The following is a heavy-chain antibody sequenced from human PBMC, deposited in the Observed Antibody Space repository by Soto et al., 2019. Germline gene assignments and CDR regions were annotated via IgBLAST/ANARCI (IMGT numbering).Heavy chain of an antibody. J-gene: IGHJ4*02. Sequence: PGGSLRLSCVASGFTFDSYAMAWVRQAPGKGLEWVSSVSASGGTTYYADSVKGRFTISRDNSKNTVDLQMNSLRAEDTAIYYCAKDRTSWHTRGFDYWGQGTLVTVSS. CDR2: VSASGGTT. D-gene: IGHD6-13*01. V-gene: IGHV3-23*01. CDR1: GFTFDSYA. CDR3: AKDRTSWHTRGFDY.